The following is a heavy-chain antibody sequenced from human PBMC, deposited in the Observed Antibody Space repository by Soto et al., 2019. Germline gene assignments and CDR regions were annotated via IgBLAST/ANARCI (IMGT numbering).Heavy chain of an antibody. CDR3: ERVRMGKRSGPGPFDY. CDR1: GGSISSYY. Sequence: SETLSLTCTVSGGSISSYYWSWIRQPPGKGLEWIGYIYYSGSTNYNPSLKSRVTISVDTSKNQFSLKLSSVTAADTAVYYCERVRMGKRSGPGPFDYCGQGTLVTVS. V-gene: IGHV4-59*01. J-gene: IGHJ4*02. CDR2: IYYSGST. D-gene: IGHD5-12*01.